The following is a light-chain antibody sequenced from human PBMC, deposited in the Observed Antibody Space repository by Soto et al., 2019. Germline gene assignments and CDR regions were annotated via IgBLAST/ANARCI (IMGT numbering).Light chain of an antibody. J-gene: IGLJ3*02. V-gene: IGLV1-47*01. CDR3: AVWDDSLTGWV. Sequence: QPVLTQPPSASGTPGQGLTMSCSGSSSNVGSHFVYWYQPLPGTAPKLLIFRDAQRPSVVPARFFGSMSVTSASLAIIGLRSEDEGDYYCAVWDDSLTGWVFGGGTKLTVL. CDR1: SSNVGSHF. CDR2: RDA.